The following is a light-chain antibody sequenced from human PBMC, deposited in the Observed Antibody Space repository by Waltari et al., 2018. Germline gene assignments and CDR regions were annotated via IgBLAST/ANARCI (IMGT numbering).Light chain of an antibody. J-gene: IGKJ3*01. Sequence: MTQTPLSLSASVGDRVTITCRASQSISSHLNWYQQKPGKAPRLLIYLTSNLQSGVPSRFSGSGSGTDFSLTISSLQPEDFATYYCQHHHIYPFTFGPGTKVDIK. CDR2: LTS. CDR3: QHHHIYPFT. V-gene: IGKV1-39*01. CDR1: QSISSH.